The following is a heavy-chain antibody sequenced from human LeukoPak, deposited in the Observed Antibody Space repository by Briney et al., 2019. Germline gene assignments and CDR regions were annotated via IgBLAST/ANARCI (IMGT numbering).Heavy chain of an antibody. J-gene: IGHJ3*02. CDR1: GGSISSYY. CDR2: IYYSGSS. D-gene: IGHD6-25*01. V-gene: IGHV4-59*13. Sequence: PSETLSLTCTVSGGSISSYYWSWIRQPPGKGLEWIGSIYYSGSSTYNPSLKIRVTISVDTSKNQFALKLSSVTAADTAVYYCASAASPRGHGAFDIWGQGTMVTVSS. CDR3: ASAASPRGHGAFDI.